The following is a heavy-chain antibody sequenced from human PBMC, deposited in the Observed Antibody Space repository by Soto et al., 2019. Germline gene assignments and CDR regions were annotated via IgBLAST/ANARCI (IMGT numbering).Heavy chain of an antibody. CDR2: ISYEGSNT. CDR1: GFTFDTYG. V-gene: IGHV3-30-3*01. CDR3: ARVTPGNNLYYFSGLDV. D-gene: IGHD1-1*01. J-gene: IGHJ6*02. Sequence: ESVGGVVQPGRSLRLSCVASGFTFDTYGIHWVRQAPGKGLQWVALISYEGSNTYYADSVRGRFTISRDNSKNTLYLQINALRPEDTGVYYCARVTPGNNLYYFSGLDVWGQGTSVTVSS.